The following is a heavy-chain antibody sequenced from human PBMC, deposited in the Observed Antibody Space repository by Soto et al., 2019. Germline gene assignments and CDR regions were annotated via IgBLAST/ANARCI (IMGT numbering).Heavy chain of an antibody. CDR2: IYHSGST. CDR1: SGSISSSNW. D-gene: IGHD2-2*01. V-gene: IGHV4-4*02. CDR3: ARSFPSGCSSTSCYYYYYYMDV. Sequence: PSETLSLTCAASSGSISSSNWWSWVRQPPGKGLEWIGEIYHSGSTNYNPSLKSRVTISVDKSKNQFSLKLSSVTAADTAVYYCARSFPSGCSSTSCYYYYYYMDVWGKGTTVTVSS. J-gene: IGHJ6*03.